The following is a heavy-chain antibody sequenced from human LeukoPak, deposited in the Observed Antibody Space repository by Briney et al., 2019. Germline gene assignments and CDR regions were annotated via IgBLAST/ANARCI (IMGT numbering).Heavy chain of an antibody. V-gene: IGHV1-69*06. CDR2: MIPIFGTA. CDR1: GGTFSSYA. J-gene: IGHJ4*02. CDR3: ARDLNSYDILTGYLHTFDY. Sequence: GSSVKVSCKASGGTFSSYAISWVRQAPGQGLEWMGGMIPIFGTANYAQKFQGRVTITADKSTSTAYMELSSLRSEDTAVYYCARDLNSYDILTGYLHTFDYWGQGTLVTVSS. D-gene: IGHD3-9*01.